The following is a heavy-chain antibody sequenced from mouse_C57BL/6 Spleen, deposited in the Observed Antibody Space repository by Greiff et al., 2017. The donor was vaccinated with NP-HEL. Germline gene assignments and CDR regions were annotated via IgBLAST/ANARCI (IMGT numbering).Heavy chain of an antibody. CDR1: GYTFTSYW. CDR3: ARRWDNAMDY. J-gene: IGHJ4*01. Sequence: VQLQQSGAELVKPGASVKMSCKASGYTFTSYWITWVKQRPGQGLEWIGDIYPGSGSTNYNEKFKSKATLTVDTSSSTAYRQLSSLTSEDSAVYYCARRWDNAMDYWGQGTSVTVSS. D-gene: IGHD4-1*01. CDR2: IYPGSGST. V-gene: IGHV1-55*01.